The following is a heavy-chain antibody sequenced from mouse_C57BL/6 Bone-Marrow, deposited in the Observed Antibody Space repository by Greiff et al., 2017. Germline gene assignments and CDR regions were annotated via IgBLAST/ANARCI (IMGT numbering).Heavy chain of an antibody. Sequence: VQLQQSGPVLVKPGASVKMSCKASGYTFTDYYMNWVKQSHGKSLEWIGVINPYNGGTSYNQKFKGKATLTVDKSSSTAYMELNSLTSEDSAVYYCASRVTTEAWFAYWGQGTLVTVSA. V-gene: IGHV1-19*01. CDR1: GYTFTDYY. CDR3: ASRVTTEAWFAY. D-gene: IGHD2-2*01. J-gene: IGHJ3*01. CDR2: INPYNGGT.